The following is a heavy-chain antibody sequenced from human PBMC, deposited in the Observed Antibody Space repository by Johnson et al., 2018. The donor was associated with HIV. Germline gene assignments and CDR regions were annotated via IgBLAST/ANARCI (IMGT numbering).Heavy chain of an antibody. Sequence: VQLVESGGGLVQPGGSLRLSCAASGFTVSSNYMSWVRQAPGKGLEWVSVIYSGGSTYYADSVKGRFTISRDNSKNTLYLQMNSLRAEDTAVYYCARDWGLYSSGWYVDAFDIWGQGTMVTVSS. CDR3: ARDWGLYSSGWYVDAFDI. J-gene: IGHJ3*02. CDR1: GFTVSSNY. D-gene: IGHD6-19*01. CDR2: IYSGGST. V-gene: IGHV3-66*02.